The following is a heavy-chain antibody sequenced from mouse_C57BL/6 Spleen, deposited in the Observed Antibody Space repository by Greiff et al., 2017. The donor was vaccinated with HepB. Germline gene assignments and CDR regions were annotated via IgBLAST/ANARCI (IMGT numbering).Heavy chain of an antibody. CDR1: GYSFTSYY. V-gene: IGHV1-66*01. CDR3: ARYSPISYGYYAMDY. D-gene: IGHD1-1*01. CDR2: IYPGSGNT. Sequence: VQLQQSGPELVKPGASVKISCKASGYSFTSYYIHWVKQRPGQGLEWIGWIYPGSGNTKYNEKFKGKATLTADTSSSTAYMQLSSLTSEDSAVYYCARYSPISYGYYAMDYWGQGTSVTVSS. J-gene: IGHJ4*01.